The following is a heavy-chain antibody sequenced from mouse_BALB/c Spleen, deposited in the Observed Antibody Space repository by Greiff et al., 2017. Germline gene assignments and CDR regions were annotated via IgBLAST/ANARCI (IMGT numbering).Heavy chain of an antibody. J-gene: IGHJ1*01. V-gene: IGHV5-17*02. CDR2: ISSGSSTI. CDR1: GFTFSSFG. D-gene: IGHD2-4*01. CDR3: ARSYDYDTYFDV. Sequence: EVHLVESGGGLVQPGGSRKLSCAASGFTFSSFGMHWVRQAPEKGLEWVAYISSGSSTIYYADTVKGRFTISRDNPKNTLFLQMTSLRSEDTAMYYCARSYDYDTYFDVWGAGTTVTVSS.